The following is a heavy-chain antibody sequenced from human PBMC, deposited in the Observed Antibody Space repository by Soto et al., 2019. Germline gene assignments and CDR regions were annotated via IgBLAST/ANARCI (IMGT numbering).Heavy chain of an antibody. J-gene: IGHJ4*02. V-gene: IGHV2-5*02. CDR2: IYWDDDK. D-gene: IGHD3-22*01. CDR1: GFSLSTSGVG. CDR3: AHRRRYYDSSGYYYLDY. Sequence: QITLKESGPTLVKPTQTLTLTCTFSGFSLSTSGVGVGWIRQPPGKALEWLALIYWDDDKRYSSSLKSRLTITKDTSKNQVVLTMTNMDPVDTATYYCAHRRRYYDSSGYYYLDYWGQGTLVTVSS.